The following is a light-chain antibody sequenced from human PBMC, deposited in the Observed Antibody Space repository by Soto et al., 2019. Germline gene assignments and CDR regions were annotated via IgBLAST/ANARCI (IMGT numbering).Light chain of an antibody. J-gene: IGKJ1*01. V-gene: IGKV1-5*01. Sequence: DLQLTQSPSTLSASVGDRVTITCRASQNIGTWLAWYQHRPGEGPKLLIHDASTLESGVPSRFSGGGSATEFSLTINSLESGDSGTYHCQQYATYSPSTFGQGTKVDIK. CDR1: QNIGTW. CDR2: DAS. CDR3: QQYATYSPST.